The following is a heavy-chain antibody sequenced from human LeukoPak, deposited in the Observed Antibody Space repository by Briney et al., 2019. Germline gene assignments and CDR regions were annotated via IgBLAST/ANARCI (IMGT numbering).Heavy chain of an antibody. CDR3: ARGGGGNVLRYFDWLKAQLDY. J-gene: IGHJ4*02. CDR1: GYTFTSYD. CDR2: MNPNSGNT. V-gene: IGHV1-8*03. Sequence: GASVKVSCKASGYTFTSYDINWVRQATGQGLEWMGWMNPNSGNTGYAQKFQGRVTITRNTSISTAYMELSSLRSEDTAVYYCARGGGGNVLRYFDWLKAQLDYWGQGTLVTASS. D-gene: IGHD3-9*01.